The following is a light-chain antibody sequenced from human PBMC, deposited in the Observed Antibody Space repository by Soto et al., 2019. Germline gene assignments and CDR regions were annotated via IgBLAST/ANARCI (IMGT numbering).Light chain of an antibody. CDR1: SSDVGNYKY. Sequence: QSALAQPASVSGSPGQSITISCTGTSSDVGNYKYVSWYQQHPGKAPKLMIYEVSNRPSGVSNRFSGSKSGNTASLTISGLQAEDETDYYRSSYTSSGTYVFGTGTKVTVL. J-gene: IGLJ1*01. CDR3: SSYTSSGTYV. V-gene: IGLV2-14*01. CDR2: EVS.